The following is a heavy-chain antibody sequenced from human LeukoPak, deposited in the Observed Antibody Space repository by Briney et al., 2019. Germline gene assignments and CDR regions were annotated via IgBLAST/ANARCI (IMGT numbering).Heavy chain of an antibody. CDR2: IYSGGST. Sequence: GGSLRLSCAASGFTVSANYISWVRQAPGKGLWWVSVIYSGGSTSYADSAKGRFTTSRDNYKSTLYLQMNSLRAEDTAAYYCARAAVEDYYYYMDVWGKGTTVTVSS. CDR1: GFTVSANY. V-gene: IGHV3-53*01. J-gene: IGHJ6*03. CDR3: ARAAVEDYYYYMDV.